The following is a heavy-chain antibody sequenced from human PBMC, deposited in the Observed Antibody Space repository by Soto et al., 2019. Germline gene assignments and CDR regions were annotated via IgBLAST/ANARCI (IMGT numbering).Heavy chain of an antibody. CDR1: WFTGRNSP. V-gene: IGHV3-23*01. CDR3: ATDSHWRIISPTHDH. CDR2: INGGDDSK. J-gene: IGHJ4*02. Sequence: GRLLRFPIRVSWFTGRNSPMSSLRKTPMKGLEWVSGINGGDDSKHYAESVRGRFTIIRDNSKNTLLLQMNSLRVEDTAIYYCATDSHWRIISPTHDHRGKGTQVTVSP.